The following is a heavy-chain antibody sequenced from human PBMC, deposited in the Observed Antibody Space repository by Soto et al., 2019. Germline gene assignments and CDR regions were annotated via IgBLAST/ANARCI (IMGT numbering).Heavy chain of an antibody. V-gene: IGHV1-69*01. CDR2: IIPIFGTA. CDR3: ARDYSRSWYRIAYFQH. CDR1: GGTFSRYA. D-gene: IGHD6-13*01. J-gene: IGHJ1*01. Sequence: QVQLVQSGAEVKKPGSSVKLSCKASGGTFSRYAISWVRQAPGQGLEWMGGIIPIFGTATYAQKFQGRVTITADESTSTAYRELSSLRSEDTAVYYCARDYSRSWYRIAYFQHWGQGNLVTVSS.